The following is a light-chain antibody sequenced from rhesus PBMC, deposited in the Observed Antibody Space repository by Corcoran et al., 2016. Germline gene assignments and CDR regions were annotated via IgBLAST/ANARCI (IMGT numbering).Light chain of an antibody. Sequence: DIVMTQTPLSLPVTPGEPASISCRSSQSLLHSGGKTSLDWYLQKPGQSPQLWIYEVSNLASGVPDRVSGSGSGTDFTLKISRVEAEDVGVYYCMQGIQLPLTCGGGTKVELK. CDR2: EVS. CDR3: MQGIQLPLT. J-gene: IGKJ4*01. V-gene: IGKV2-90*01. CDR1: QSLLHSGGKTS.